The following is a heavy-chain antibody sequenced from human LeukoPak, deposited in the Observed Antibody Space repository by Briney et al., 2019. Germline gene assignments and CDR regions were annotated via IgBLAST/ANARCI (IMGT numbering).Heavy chain of an antibody. J-gene: IGHJ4*02. Sequence: PGGSLRLSCAASGFTFSDYYMSWIRQAPGKGLEWVSYISSSGSTIYYADSVKGRFTISRDNAKNSLYLQTNSLRAEDTAVYYCARDPTSYSYSGDYWGQGTLVTVSS. D-gene: IGHD2-15*01. V-gene: IGHV3-11*01. CDR1: GFTFSDYY. CDR2: ISSSGSTI. CDR3: ARDPTSYSYSGDY.